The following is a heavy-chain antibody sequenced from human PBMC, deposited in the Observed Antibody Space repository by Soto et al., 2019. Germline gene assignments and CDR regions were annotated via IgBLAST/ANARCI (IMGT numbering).Heavy chain of an antibody. CDR1: GYTFTSYG. D-gene: IGHD4-17*01. CDR2: ISAYNGNT. V-gene: IGHV1-18*01. Sequence: QVQLVQSGAEVKKPGASVKVSCKASGYTFTSYGISWVRQAPGQGLARMGWISAYNGNTNYAQKLKGRVTRTTDTSTSTAYTELRSLGSDDTAVYYCARGDGYGDFHYYYGMDVWGKGTTVTVSS. J-gene: IGHJ6*04. CDR3: ARGDGYGDFHYYYGMDV.